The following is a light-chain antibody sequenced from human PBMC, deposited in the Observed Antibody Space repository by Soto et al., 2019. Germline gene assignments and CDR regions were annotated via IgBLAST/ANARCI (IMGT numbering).Light chain of an antibody. CDR3: QQCYTTPIT. CDR1: QTINNY. J-gene: IGKJ5*01. V-gene: IGKV1-39*01. CDR2: ATS. Sequence: IQMTQSPSSLSASLGDRVTITWRASQTINNYLTWYQQKPGRAPELLIYATSGLQSGVPSGFTGGGSGTHLTLTISGLQPEDFATYFCQQCYTTPITFGQGTRLDIK.